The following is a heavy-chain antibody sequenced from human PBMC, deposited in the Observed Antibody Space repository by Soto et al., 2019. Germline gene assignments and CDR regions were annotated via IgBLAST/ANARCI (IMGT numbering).Heavy chain of an antibody. V-gene: IGHV1-8*01. D-gene: IGHD6-6*01. Sequence: QVQLVQSGSEGKEPGASMKISCQASGYTFTRYYITWVRQATGQGLEWMGWMNPQTGNTAYAEKFHGKVTMTRSTSINTAYMELSALRFEDTAVYYCARLSEESSSSNYYYFYMDVWGKGSTVTVSS. CDR3: ARLSEESSSSNYYYFYMDV. J-gene: IGHJ6*03. CDR2: MNPQTGNT. CDR1: GYTFTRYY.